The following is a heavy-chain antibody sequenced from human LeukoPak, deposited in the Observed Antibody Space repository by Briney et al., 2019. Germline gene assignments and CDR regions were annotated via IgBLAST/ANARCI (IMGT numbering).Heavy chain of an antibody. CDR3: AREVTAIPYYYYYYMDV. J-gene: IGHJ6*03. D-gene: IGHD2-21*02. CDR2: INWNGGST. Sequence: GGSLRLSCAASGFTFDDYGMSWVRQAPGKGLEWVSGINWNGGSTGYADSVKGRFTISRDNAKNSLYLQMNSLRAEDTAVYYCAREVTAIPYYYYYYMDVWGKGTTVTVSS. CDR1: GFTFDDYG. V-gene: IGHV3-20*04.